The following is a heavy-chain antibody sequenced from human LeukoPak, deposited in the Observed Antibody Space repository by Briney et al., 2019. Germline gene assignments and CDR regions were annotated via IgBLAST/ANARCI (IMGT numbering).Heavy chain of an antibody. V-gene: IGHV3-30-3*01. J-gene: IGHJ4*02. D-gene: IGHD3-22*01. CDR2: TSYDGSNK. CDR3: AKDGDSGGYYVLYYFNY. CDR1: GFTFSSYA. Sequence: GRSLRLSCAASGFTFSSYAMHWVRQAPGKGLEWVAVTSYDGSNKYYADSVKGRFTTSRDNSKNTLYLQMNSLRAEDTAIYYCAKDGDSGGYYVLYYFNYWGQGTLITVSS.